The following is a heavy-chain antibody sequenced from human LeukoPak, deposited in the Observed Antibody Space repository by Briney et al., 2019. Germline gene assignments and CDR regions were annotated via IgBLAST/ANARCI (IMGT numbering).Heavy chain of an antibody. D-gene: IGHD6-13*01. J-gene: IGHJ6*02. CDR3: ARDGPQSAAGTYYGMDV. CDR2: IYSGGST. V-gene: IGHV3-66*01. Sequence: PGGSLRLSCAASGFTVSSNYMSWVRQAPGKGLEWVSVIYSGGSTYYADSVKGRFTISRDNSKNTLYLQMNSLRAEDTAVYYCARDGPQSAAGTYYGMDVWGQGTTVTVPS. CDR1: GFTVSSNY.